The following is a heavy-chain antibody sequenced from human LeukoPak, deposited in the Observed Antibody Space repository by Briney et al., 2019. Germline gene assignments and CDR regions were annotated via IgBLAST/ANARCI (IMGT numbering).Heavy chain of an antibody. CDR3: AREGADTMIVVGDAFDI. CDR1: GYTFTSYY. D-gene: IGHD3-22*01. J-gene: IGHJ3*02. V-gene: IGHV1-46*01. Sequence: ASVTVSCKASGYTFTSYYMHWVRQAPGQGLEWMGIINPSGGSTSYAQKFQGRVTMTRDTSTSTVYMELSSLRSEDTAAYYCAREGADTMIVVGDAFDIWGQGTMVTVSS. CDR2: INPSGGST.